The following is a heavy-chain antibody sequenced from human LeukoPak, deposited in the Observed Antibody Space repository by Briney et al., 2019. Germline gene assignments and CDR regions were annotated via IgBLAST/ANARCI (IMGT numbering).Heavy chain of an antibody. V-gene: IGHV4-59*01. CDR1: RGSITSYY. Sequence: PSQTLSLTCAVSRGSITSYYWSSIPQPPGPGLKLIGYIYISASTSYNPSHKSRVTISVDRSKNQSSLKLSSVAAADTAVYYCARSYDTNFAYWGQGTLVTVSS. CDR2: IYISAST. D-gene: IGHD3-3*01. J-gene: IGHJ4*02. CDR3: ARSYDTNFAY.